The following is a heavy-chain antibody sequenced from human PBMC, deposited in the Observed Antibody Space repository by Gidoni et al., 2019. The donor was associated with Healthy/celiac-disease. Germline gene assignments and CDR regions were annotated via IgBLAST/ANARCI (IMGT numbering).Heavy chain of an antibody. CDR2: IYYSGST. D-gene: IGHD3-22*01. Sequence: QVQLQESGPGLVKPSQTLSLTCTVSGGSISSGGYYWSWIRQHPGKGLEWIGYIYYSGSTYYNPSLKSRVTISVDTSKNQFSLKLSSVTAADTAVYYCARDYHFPSQGDDSSGPPTQYYFDYWGQGTLVTVSS. V-gene: IGHV4-31*03. CDR3: ARDYHFPSQGDDSSGPPTQYYFDY. J-gene: IGHJ4*02. CDR1: GGSISSGGYY.